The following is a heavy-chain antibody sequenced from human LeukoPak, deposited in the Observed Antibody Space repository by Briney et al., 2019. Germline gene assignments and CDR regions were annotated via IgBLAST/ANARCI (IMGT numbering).Heavy chain of an antibody. CDR3: AREPITMVRGHDAFDI. J-gene: IGHJ3*02. CDR1: GGSISSSSYY. D-gene: IGHD3-10*01. CDR2: IYYSGST. Sequence: SETLSLTCTVSGGSISSSSYYWGWIRQPPGKGLEWIGSIYYSGSTYYNPSLKSRVTISVDTSKNQFSLKLSSVTAADTAVYYCAREPITMVRGHDAFDIWGQGAMVTVSS. V-gene: IGHV4-39*07.